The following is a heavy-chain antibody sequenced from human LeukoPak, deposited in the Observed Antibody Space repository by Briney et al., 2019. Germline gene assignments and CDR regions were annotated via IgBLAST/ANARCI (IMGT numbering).Heavy chain of an antibody. J-gene: IGHJ4*02. CDR1: GGSISSYY. D-gene: IGHD3-16*02. Sequence: SETLSLTCTVSGGSISSYYWSWIRQPPGKGLEWIGYISYSGSTNYNPSLKSRVTISVDTSRNQFSLKLNSVTAADTAVYYCARYIWGSYPTFEDYWGQGSLVTVSS. V-gene: IGHV4-59*01. CDR3: ARYIWGSYPTFEDY. CDR2: ISYSGST.